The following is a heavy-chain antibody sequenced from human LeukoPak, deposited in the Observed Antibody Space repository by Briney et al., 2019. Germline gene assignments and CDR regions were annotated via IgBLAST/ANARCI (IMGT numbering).Heavy chain of an antibody. CDR2: IGAGGAAT. Sequence: GASLRLSCAASGFTFTTYAMTWVRQAPGKGLEWVSSIGAGGAATFHSDSVKGRFTISRDNSKNTLYLQMNSLRAEDTAVYYCAKDRGDGYPGGVFDYWGQGTLVTVSS. J-gene: IGHJ4*02. D-gene: IGHD5-24*01. V-gene: IGHV3-23*01. CDR1: GFTFTTYA. CDR3: AKDRGDGYPGGVFDY.